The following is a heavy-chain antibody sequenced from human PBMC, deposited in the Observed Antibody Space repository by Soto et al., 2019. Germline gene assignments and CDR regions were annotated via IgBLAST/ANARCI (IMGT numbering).Heavy chain of an antibody. CDR1: VGTFRSYA. V-gene: IGHV1-69*13. Sequence: SVKVSCKASVGTFRSYAISWVRQAPGQGLEWMGGIIPIFGTANYAQKFQGRVTITADESTSTAYMELSSLRSEDTAVYYCARDWQTITFGGVIVENRDYYYYYGMDVWGQGTTVTVSS. J-gene: IGHJ6*02. CDR2: IIPIFGTA. CDR3: ARDWQTITFGGVIVENRDYYYYYGMDV. D-gene: IGHD3-16*02.